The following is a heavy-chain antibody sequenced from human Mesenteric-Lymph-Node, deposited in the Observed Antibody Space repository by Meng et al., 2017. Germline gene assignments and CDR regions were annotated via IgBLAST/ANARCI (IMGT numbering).Heavy chain of an antibody. CDR2: ISGSGGGT. Sequence: GESLKISCAASGFTFSSYGMSWVRQAPGKGLEWVSGISGSGGGTYDADSVKGRFTISRDNSKNTLYLQMNSLRAEDTAVYYCAKDPVETSYGMDVWGQGTMVTVSS. CDR3: AKDPVETSYGMDV. J-gene: IGHJ6*02. V-gene: IGHV3-23*01. CDR1: GFTFSSYG.